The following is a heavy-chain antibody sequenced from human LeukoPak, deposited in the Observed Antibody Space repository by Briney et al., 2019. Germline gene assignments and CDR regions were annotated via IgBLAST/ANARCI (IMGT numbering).Heavy chain of an antibody. CDR1: GSTFSSYA. V-gene: IGHV3-7*03. Sequence: GWSLRLSCAASGSTFSSYAMNWVRQAPGKGLEWVASINHNGNVNYYVDSVKGRFTISRDNAKNSLYLQMSNLRAEDTAVYFCARGGGLDVWGQGATVTVSS. D-gene: IGHD3-16*01. J-gene: IGHJ6*02. CDR2: INHNGNVN. CDR3: ARGGGLDV.